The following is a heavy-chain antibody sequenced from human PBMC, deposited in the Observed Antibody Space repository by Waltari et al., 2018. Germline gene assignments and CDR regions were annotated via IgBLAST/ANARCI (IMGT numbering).Heavy chain of an antibody. CDR2: MYHSGST. CDR1: GYSISSGYY. J-gene: IGHJ3*02. Sequence: QVQLQESGPGLVKPSETLSLTCTVSGYSISSGYYWGWIRQPPGKGLEWIGTMYHSGSTYYDPSLKSRVTISVDTSKNQFSLKLTSVTAADTAVYSCARNGPTAIDAFDIWGQGTMVTVSS. CDR3: ARNGPTAIDAFDI. V-gene: IGHV4-38-2*02. D-gene: IGHD2-2*01.